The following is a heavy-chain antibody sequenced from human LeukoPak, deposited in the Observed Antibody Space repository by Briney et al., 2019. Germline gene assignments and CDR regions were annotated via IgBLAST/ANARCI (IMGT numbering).Heavy chain of an antibody. D-gene: IGHD2-15*01. V-gene: IGHV4-61*01. CDR1: GGSVSSGSYY. CDR2: IYYSGST. J-gene: IGHJ4*02. Sequence: SETLSLTCTVSGGSVSSGSYYWSWIRQPPGKGLVWIGYIYYSGSTNYNPSLKSRVTISVDTSKNQFSLKLSSVTAADTAVYYCARAELGYCSGGSCYPHLFDYWGQGTLVTVSS. CDR3: ARAELGYCSGGSCYPHLFDY.